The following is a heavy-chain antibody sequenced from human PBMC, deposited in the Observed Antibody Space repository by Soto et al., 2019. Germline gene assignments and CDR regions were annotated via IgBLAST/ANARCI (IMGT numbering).Heavy chain of an antibody. Sequence: EVQLVESGGDLVQPGGSLRLSCVASGFTFSSYWMTWVRQAPGKGLEWVANIKKDGSENYYVDAVKGRFTISRDNAKNSLYLQINSLRAEDSAVYYCARGDYHRSGSYYNWGQGTLVTVSS. CDR2: IKKDGSEN. D-gene: IGHD3-10*01. J-gene: IGHJ4*02. V-gene: IGHV3-7*04. CDR3: ARGDYHRSGSYYN. CDR1: GFTFSSYW.